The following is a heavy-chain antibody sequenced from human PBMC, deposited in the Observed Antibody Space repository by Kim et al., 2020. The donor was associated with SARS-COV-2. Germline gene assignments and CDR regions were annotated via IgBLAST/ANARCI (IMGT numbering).Heavy chain of an antibody. D-gene: IGHD3-10*01. J-gene: IGHJ4*02. Sequence: SETLSLTCNVSGGSISSSSYYWGWIRQPPGKGLEWIGSIYYSGSTYYNPSLKSRVTISVDTSKNQFSLKLSSVTAADTAVYYCARDDYGSGSYRIDYWGQGTLVTVSS. CDR2: IYYSGST. CDR1: GGSISSSSYY. V-gene: IGHV4-39*07. CDR3: ARDDYGSGSYRIDY.